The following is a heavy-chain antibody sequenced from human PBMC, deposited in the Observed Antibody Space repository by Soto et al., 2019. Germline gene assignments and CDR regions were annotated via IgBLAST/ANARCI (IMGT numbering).Heavy chain of an antibody. Sequence: ASVKVSCKASGDTFTTYDINWVRQATGYGLEWMGWINPNSGNIGYAQRFQGRVTMTRDTAIRTAYMEVSSLRSDDTALYYCARGRASGSYYLLDYWGQGTLVTVSS. CDR3: ARGRASGSYYLLDY. J-gene: IGHJ4*02. CDR2: INPNSGNI. CDR1: GDTFTTYD. V-gene: IGHV1-8*01. D-gene: IGHD3-10*01.